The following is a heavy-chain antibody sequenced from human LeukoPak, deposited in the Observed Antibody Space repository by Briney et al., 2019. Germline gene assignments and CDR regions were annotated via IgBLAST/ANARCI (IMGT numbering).Heavy chain of an antibody. D-gene: IGHD6-19*01. J-gene: IGHJ4*02. CDR3: AKPHSSGWSLAPTGGY. CDR2: ISGSGGST. V-gene: IGHV3-23*01. CDR1: GFTFSNAW. Sequence: GGSLRLSCAASGFTFSNAWMSWVRQAPGKGLEWVSAISGSGGSTYYADSVKGRFTISRDNSKNTLYLQMNSLRAEDTAVYYCAKPHSSGWSLAPTGGYWGQGTLVTVSS.